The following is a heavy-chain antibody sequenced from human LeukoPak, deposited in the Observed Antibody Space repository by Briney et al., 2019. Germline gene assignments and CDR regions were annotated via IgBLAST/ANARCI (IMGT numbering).Heavy chain of an antibody. CDR3: ARGEIFLTGIDP. Sequence: GASVKVSCKASGDTFTGYYMHWVRQAPGQGLEWMGRINPNSGGTNYAQKFQGRVTMTRDTSISTAYMELSRLRSDDTAVYYCARGEIFLTGIDPWGQGTLVTVSS. J-gene: IGHJ5*02. CDR2: INPNSGGT. D-gene: IGHD7-27*01. V-gene: IGHV1-2*06. CDR1: GDTFTGYY.